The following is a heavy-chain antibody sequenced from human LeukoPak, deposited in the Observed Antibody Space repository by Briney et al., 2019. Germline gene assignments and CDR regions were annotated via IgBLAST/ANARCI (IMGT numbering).Heavy chain of an antibody. CDR2: IYYSGST. J-gene: IGHJ4*02. Sequence: PSETLSLTCTVSGGSISSSSYYWGWIRQPPGKGLEWIGSIYYSGSTYYNPSLKSRVTISVDTSKNQFSLKPSSVTAADTAVYYCAREWYEYGGESGGYWGQGTLVTVSS. V-gene: IGHV4-39*07. D-gene: IGHD4-23*01. CDR3: AREWYEYGGESGGY. CDR1: GGSISSSSYY.